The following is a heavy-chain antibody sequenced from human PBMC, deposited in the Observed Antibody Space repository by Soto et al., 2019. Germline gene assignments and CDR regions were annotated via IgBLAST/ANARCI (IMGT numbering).Heavy chain of an antibody. Sequence: XXVKGSGRASGGTISGYVIGCVRQAPGQGLEWMGGIIPNSGGTNYSHKFQDRVTMTRDTSISTAYMELSRLRTDDTAVYYRARDWGAAFPPVGGMDVWGQGTTVIVSS. V-gene: IGHV1-2*02. CDR2: IIPNSGGT. CDR1: GGTISGYV. CDR3: ARDWGAAFPPVGGMDV. J-gene: IGHJ6*02. D-gene: IGHD3-16*01.